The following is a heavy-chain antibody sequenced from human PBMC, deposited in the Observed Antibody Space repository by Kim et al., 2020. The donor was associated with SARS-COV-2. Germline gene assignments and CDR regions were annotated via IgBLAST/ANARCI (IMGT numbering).Heavy chain of an antibody. Sequence: YVDSVKGRFTISRDNTKNSLYLQMNSLRAEDTAVYYCARERFYRGGGVDYWGQGTLVTVSS. V-gene: IGHV3-7*01. CDR3: ARERFYRGGGVDY. J-gene: IGHJ4*02. D-gene: IGHD3-10*01.